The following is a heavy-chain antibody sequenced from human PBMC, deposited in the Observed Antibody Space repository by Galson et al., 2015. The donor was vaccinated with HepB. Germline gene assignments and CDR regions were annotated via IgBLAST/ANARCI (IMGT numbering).Heavy chain of an antibody. CDR1: GFTFSSYW. Sequence: SLRLSCAASGFTFSSYWMSWVRQAPGKGLEWVANIKQDGSEKYYVDSVKGRFTISRDNAKNSLYLQMNSLRAEDTAVYYCARARVRQGYYFDYWGQGTLVTVSS. V-gene: IGHV3-7*03. CDR2: IKQDGSEK. CDR3: ARARVRQGYYFDY. J-gene: IGHJ4*02. D-gene: IGHD4/OR15-4a*01.